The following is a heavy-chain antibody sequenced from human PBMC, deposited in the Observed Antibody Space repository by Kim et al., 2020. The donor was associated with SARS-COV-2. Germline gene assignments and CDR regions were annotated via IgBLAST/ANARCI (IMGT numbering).Heavy chain of an antibody. CDR1: GFTFSSYS. CDR2: ISSSSSTI. CDR3: ARDCANILTGLSPTPDY. J-gene: IGHJ4*02. Sequence: GGSLRLSCAASGFTFSSYSMNWVRQAPGKGLEWVSYISSSSSTIYYADSVKGRFTISRDNAKNSLYLQMNSLRDEDTAVYYCARDCANILTGLSPTPDYWGQGTLVTVSS. D-gene: IGHD3-9*01. V-gene: IGHV3-48*02.